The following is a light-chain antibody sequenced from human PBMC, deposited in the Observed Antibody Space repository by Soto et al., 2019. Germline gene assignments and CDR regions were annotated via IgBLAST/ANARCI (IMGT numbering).Light chain of an antibody. CDR3: YSAADNNLV. CDR1: ILAKKY. J-gene: IGLJ2*01. CDR2: KES. V-gene: IGLV3-27*01. Sequence: SYELTQPSSVSVSPGQTARITRSGDILAKKYARWIQQKPGQAPVLVIYKESERPSGIPERFSGSSSGTTVTLTIRGAQVEDEADYYCYSAADNNLVFGGGTKLTVL.